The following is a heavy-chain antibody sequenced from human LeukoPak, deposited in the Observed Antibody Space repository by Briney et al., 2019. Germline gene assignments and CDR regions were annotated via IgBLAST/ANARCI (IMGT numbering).Heavy chain of an antibody. CDR3: ASEGYCSGGSCFPTAPTYSDYYYYMDV. J-gene: IGHJ6*03. Sequence: RPSVKVSCKASGYTFTSYAMNWVRQAPGQGLEWMGWINTNTGNPTYAQGFTGRFVFSLDTSVSTAYLQISSLKAEDTAVYYCASEGYCSGGSCFPTAPTYSDYYYYMDVWGKGTTVTVSS. CDR1: GYTFTSYA. D-gene: IGHD2-15*01. V-gene: IGHV7-4-1*02. CDR2: INTNTGNP.